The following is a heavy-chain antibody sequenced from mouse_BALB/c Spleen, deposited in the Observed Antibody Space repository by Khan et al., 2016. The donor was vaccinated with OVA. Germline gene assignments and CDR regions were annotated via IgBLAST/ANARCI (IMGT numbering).Heavy chain of an antibody. CDR1: GFTFSNFG. V-gene: IGHV5-17*02. CDR3: ARRRSYDGYYGGAMDY. Sequence: EVELVESGGGLVQPGGSRKLSCAASGFTFSNFGMHWVRQAPEKGLEWVAYISSGSNTIYYADTVKGRFTISRANPKNTLFLQRTSLRSGDTAMYYGARRRSYDGYYGGAMDYWGQGTSVTVSS. CDR2: ISSGSNTI. D-gene: IGHD2-3*01. J-gene: IGHJ4*01.